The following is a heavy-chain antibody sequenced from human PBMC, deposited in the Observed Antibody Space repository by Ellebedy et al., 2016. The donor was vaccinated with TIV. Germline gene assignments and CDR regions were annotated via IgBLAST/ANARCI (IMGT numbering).Heavy chain of an antibody. Sequence: PGGSLRLSCAASGFTFSTFWMHWVRQAPGKGLEWVAALSYDGSDEYYADSVQGRFTISRDSSKKTLYLQMNSLRAEDTAVYYCAKPFVGHCISTVCYVFDDWGPGTLVTVSS. CDR2: LSYDGSDE. V-gene: IGHV3-30*18. D-gene: IGHD2-2*01. CDR1: GFTFSTFW. J-gene: IGHJ4*02. CDR3: AKPFVGHCISTVCYVFDD.